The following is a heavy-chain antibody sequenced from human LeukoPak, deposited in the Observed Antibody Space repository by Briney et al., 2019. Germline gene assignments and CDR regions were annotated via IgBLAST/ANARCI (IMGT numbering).Heavy chain of an antibody. D-gene: IGHD5-24*01. CDR2: IYYSGST. CDR1: GGPISGDY. J-gene: IGHJ4*02. V-gene: IGHV4-59*08. CDR3: ARQEMATTGKISY. Sequence: SETLSLTCTVPGGPISGDYWSWIRLPPGKRLEWIGYIYYSGSTNYNPSLKSRVTISVDTSKKQFSLKVSSVTAADTAIYYCARQEMATTGKISYWGQGTLVTVSS.